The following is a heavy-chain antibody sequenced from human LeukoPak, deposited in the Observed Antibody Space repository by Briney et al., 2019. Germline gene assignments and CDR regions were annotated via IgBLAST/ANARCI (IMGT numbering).Heavy chain of an antibody. Sequence: PSEPLSLTCAVYGGSFSGYYWSWIRQPPGKGLEWIGEINHSGSTNYNPSLKSRVTISVDTSKNQFSLKLSSVTAADTAVYYCARGHRYSYGPNWFDPWGQGTLVTVSS. J-gene: IGHJ5*02. CDR1: GGSFSGYY. CDR2: INHSGST. CDR3: ARGHRYSYGPNWFDP. V-gene: IGHV4-34*01. D-gene: IGHD5-18*01.